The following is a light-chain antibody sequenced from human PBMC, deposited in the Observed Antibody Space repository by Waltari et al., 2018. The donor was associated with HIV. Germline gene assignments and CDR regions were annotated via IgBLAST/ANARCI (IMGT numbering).Light chain of an antibody. CDR1: SLRHYS. CDR2: GKN. Sequence: SSDLIQNRAVSVSLVQTVRIACRVDSLRHYSDSWYQQKPGQDPILVIVGKNKRPTVIPDRLSGSNAGNTASLTINGGQAEDEADYYCNSRDSSDNHVFGGGTKVTV. CDR3: NSRDSSDNHV. V-gene: IGLV3-19*01. J-gene: IGLJ3*02.